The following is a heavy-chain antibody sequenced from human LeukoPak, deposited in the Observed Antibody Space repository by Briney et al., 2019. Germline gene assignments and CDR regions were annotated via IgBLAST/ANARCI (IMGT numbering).Heavy chain of an antibody. V-gene: IGHV3-30*02. J-gene: IGHJ4*02. CDR2: IWYDGSNK. D-gene: IGHD3-10*01. Sequence: GGSLRLSCAASGFTFSSYGMHWVRQAPGKGLEWVAVIWYDGSNKYYADSVKGRFTISRDNSKNTPYLQMNSLRAEDTAVYYCAKARGLLWFGELFILDYWGQGTLVTVSS. CDR1: GFTFSSYG. CDR3: AKARGLLWFGELFILDY.